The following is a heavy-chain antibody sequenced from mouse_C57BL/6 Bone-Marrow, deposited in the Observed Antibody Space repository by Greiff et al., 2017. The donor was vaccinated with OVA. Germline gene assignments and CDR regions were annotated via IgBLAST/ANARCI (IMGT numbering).Heavy chain of an antibody. CDR1: GYTFTSYW. CDR3: AGDNYGSKGPYWYFDV. V-gene: IGHV1-53*01. J-gene: IGHJ1*03. Sequence: VQLQQPGTELVKPGASVKLSCKASGYTFTSYWMHWVKQRPGQGLEWIGNINPSNGGTNYNEKFKSKATLTVDKSSSTAYMQLSSLTSEDSAVYYCAGDNYGSKGPYWYFDVWGTGTTVTVSS. CDR2: INPSNGGT. D-gene: IGHD1-1*01.